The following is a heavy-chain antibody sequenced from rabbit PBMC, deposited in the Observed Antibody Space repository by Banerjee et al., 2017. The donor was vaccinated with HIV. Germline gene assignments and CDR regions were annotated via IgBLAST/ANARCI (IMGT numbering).Heavy chain of an antibody. CDR1: GLTISSYYY. V-gene: IGHV1S40*01. J-gene: IGHJ3*01. CDR3: ARSQYAGDAGYGSATARLNL. D-gene: IGHD7-1*01. CDR2: IYGGGSGSP. Sequence: QSLEESGGGLVKPGGTLTLTCTASGLTISSYYYMCWVRQAPGKGLEWIACIYGGGSGSPYYANWAKGRFTISKTSSTTVTLQMTGLTAADTATYFCARSQYAGDAGYGSATARLNLWGQGTLVT.